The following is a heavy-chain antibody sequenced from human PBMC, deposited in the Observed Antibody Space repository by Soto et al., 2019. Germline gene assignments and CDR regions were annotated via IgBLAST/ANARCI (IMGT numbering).Heavy chain of an antibody. D-gene: IGHD2-2*01. V-gene: IGHV1-46*03. Sequence: ASVKVSCKASGFTXTSYYMHWVRQALGQGLEWMGIINPSGGTTTYAQNFQDRVTMTRDTSTSTVYMELSSLRSEDTAVYYCAMRSTEGAYYYMDVWGKGTTVTAP. J-gene: IGHJ6*03. CDR3: AMRSTEGAYYYMDV. CDR2: INPSGGTT. CDR1: GFTXTSYY.